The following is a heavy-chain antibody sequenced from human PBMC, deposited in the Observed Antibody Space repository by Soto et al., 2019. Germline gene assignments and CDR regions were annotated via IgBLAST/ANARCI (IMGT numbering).Heavy chain of an antibody. CDR1: GFTFYSCS. J-gene: IGHJ6*03. D-gene: IGHD3-9*01. Sequence: EVQLVESGGGLVKPGLSLRLSCAASGFTFYSCSMNWVRQAAGRGPEWVSCIDTTSNYIYYADSGRGRFTISRDNAKDSLYLQMYSLRAEDTAVYYCVRDIGQYFRSGYMDVWGRGTTVTVSS. CDR2: IDTTSNYI. V-gene: IGHV3-21*01. CDR3: VRDIGQYFRSGYMDV.